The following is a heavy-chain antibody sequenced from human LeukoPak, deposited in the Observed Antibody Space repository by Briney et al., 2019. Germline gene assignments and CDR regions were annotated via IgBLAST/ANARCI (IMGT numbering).Heavy chain of an antibody. D-gene: IGHD2-21*02. CDR1: GFTFSSYA. CDR3: ARDHAEVTAIPDY. CDR2: ISYDGTNK. V-gene: IGHV3-30*04. Sequence: GRSLRLSCAASGFTFSSYAMHWVRQAPGKGLEWMAVISYDGTNKYYADSVKGRFTISRDNSKNTLYLQMNSLRAEDTAVYYCARDHAEVTAIPDYWGQGTLVTVSS. J-gene: IGHJ4*02.